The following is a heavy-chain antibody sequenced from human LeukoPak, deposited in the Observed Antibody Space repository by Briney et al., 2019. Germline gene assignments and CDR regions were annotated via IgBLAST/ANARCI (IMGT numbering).Heavy chain of an antibody. V-gene: IGHV3-23*01. CDR1: GFTFSSYA. Sequence: GGSLRLSCAASGFTFSSYAMSWVRQAPGKGLEGVSTFSGSGGSTYYADSVKGRFTISRDNSKNTLSLQMNSLRAEDTAVYYCAKAPFTTNWFWDYWGQGTLVTVSS. CDR2: FSGSGGST. J-gene: IGHJ4*02. CDR3: AKAPFTTNWFWDY. D-gene: IGHD1-1*01.